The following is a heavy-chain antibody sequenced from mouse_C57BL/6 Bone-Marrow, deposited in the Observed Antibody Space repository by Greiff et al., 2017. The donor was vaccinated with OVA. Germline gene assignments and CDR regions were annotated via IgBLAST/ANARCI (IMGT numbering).Heavy chain of an antibody. CDR1: GYTFTDYY. CDR3: ARGDSNFYWYFDV. CDR2: INPNNGGT. J-gene: IGHJ1*03. V-gene: IGHV1-26*01. D-gene: IGHD2-5*01. Sequence: VQLQQSGPELVKPGASVKISCKASGYTFTDYYMNWVKQSHGKSLEWIGDINPNNGGTSYNQKFKGKATLTVDKSSSTAYMELRSLTSEDSAVYYGARGDSNFYWYFDVWGTGTTVTVSS.